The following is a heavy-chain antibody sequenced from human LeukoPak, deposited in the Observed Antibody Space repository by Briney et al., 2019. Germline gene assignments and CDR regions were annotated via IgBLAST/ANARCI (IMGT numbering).Heavy chain of an antibody. CDR1: GGSISSSNW. V-gene: IGHV4-4*02. D-gene: IGHD4-17*01. J-gene: IGHJ5*02. CDR3: ARGTTVSPPNWFDP. CDR2: IYHSGST. Sequence: SETLSLTCAVSGGSISSSNWWSWVRQPPGKGLEWIGEIYHSGSTNYNPSLKSRVTISVDKSKNQFSPKLSSVTATDTAVYYCARGTTVSPPNWFDPWGQGTLVTVSS.